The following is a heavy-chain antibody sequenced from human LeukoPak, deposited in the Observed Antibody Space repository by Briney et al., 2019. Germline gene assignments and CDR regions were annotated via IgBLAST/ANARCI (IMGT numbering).Heavy chain of an antibody. CDR2: ISGVGGRT. V-gene: IGHV3-23*01. J-gene: IGHJ4*02. D-gene: IGHD4/OR15-4a*01. CDR3: AKDVGNSDFGYGH. Sequence: GGSLRLSCGVSGFTFSSYAMTWVRQAPGKGLDWVSAISGVGGRTSYADSVKGRFTISRDNSKNTLYLQMNSLRADDTGIYYCAKDVGNSDFGYGHWGQGTLVTVSS. CDR1: GFTFSSYA.